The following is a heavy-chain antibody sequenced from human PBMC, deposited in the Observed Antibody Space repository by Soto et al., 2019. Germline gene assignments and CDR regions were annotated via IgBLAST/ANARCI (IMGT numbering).Heavy chain of an antibody. J-gene: IGHJ6*02. V-gene: IGHV5-10-1*01. CDR2: IDPSDSYT. CDR3: ARGVVTYPVSSYSDMYI. Sequence: PGESLKISCKGSGYSFTSYWISWVRQMPGKGLEWMGRIDPSDSYTNYSPSFQGHVTISADKSISTAYLQWSSLKASDTAMYYCARGVVTYPVSSYSDMYIWCLGNALTVS. D-gene: IGHD2-21*02. CDR1: GYSFTSYW.